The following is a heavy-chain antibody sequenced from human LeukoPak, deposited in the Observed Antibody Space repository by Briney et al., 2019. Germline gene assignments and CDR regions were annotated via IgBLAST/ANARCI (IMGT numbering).Heavy chain of an antibody. Sequence: SETLSLTCTVSGGSISSSSYYWGWIRQPPGKGLEWIGSIYYSGSTYYNPSLKSRVTISVDTSKNQFSLKLSSVTAADTAVYYCARGYGPIDPWGQGTLVTVSS. CDR3: ARGYGPIDP. CDR2: IYYSGST. D-gene: IGHD2-15*01. J-gene: IGHJ5*02. CDR1: GGSISSSSYY. V-gene: IGHV4-39*07.